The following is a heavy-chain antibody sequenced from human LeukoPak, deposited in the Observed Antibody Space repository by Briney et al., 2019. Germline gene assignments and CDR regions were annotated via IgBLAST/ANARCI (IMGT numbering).Heavy chain of an antibody. CDR2: FDPEQNTM. CDR3: ATRSGDFWSGDVN. CDR1: GYILTELS. V-gene: IGHV1-24*01. D-gene: IGHD3-3*01. J-gene: IGHJ4*02. Sequence: GASVKVSCKVSGYILTELSIQWVRQAPGKGLECMGGFDPEQNTMIYAQRLQGRVTMTEDTSTDTAYMELSSLTSEDTAIYYCATRSGDFWSGDVNWGQGTLVTVSS.